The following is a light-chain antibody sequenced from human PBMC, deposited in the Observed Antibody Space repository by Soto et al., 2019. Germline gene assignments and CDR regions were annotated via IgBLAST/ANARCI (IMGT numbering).Light chain of an antibody. Sequence: QSVLTQPPSVSGAPGQRVTISCTGSSSNIGAGYVVHWYQQLPGTAPKLLIYDNNNRPSGVSDRFSGSKSGTSASLAITGLQAEDEADNYCQSYDSGLNVYVFGAGTKLTVL. CDR3: QSYDSGLNVYV. CDR1: SSNIGAGYV. V-gene: IGLV1-40*01. CDR2: DNN. J-gene: IGLJ1*01.